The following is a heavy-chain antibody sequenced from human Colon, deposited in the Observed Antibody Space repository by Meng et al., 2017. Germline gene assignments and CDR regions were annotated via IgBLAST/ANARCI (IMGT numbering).Heavy chain of an antibody. CDR1: GASVSVNSY. D-gene: IGHD4-23*01. Sequence: QVQVQEAGPGLVNPSETLSLACSVSGASVSVNSYWSWVRQPPGRGLEWIGQIDHRGSAYYRPSLNSRVTMSLDKSRNQFSLRLTSVTAADTAVYYCARHGGYYQDFWGQGTLVTVSS. J-gene: IGHJ4*02. CDR2: IDHRGSA. CDR3: ARHGGYYQDF. V-gene: IGHV4-4*02.